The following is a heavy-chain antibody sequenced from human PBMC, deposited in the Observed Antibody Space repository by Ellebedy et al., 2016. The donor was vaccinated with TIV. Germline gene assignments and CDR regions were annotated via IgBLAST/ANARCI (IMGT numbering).Heavy chain of an antibody. CDR2: IIPIFGTA. CDR3: ARPETTVTTEKRSLYYYYYGMDV. CDR1: GGTFSSYA. D-gene: IGHD4-17*01. J-gene: IGHJ6*02. V-gene: IGHV1-69*13. Sequence: SVKVSXXASGGTFSSYAISWVRQAPGQGLEWMGGIIPIFGTANYAQKFQGRVTITADESTSTAYMELSSLRSEDTAVYYCARPETTVTTEKRSLYYYYYGMDVWGQGTTVTVSS.